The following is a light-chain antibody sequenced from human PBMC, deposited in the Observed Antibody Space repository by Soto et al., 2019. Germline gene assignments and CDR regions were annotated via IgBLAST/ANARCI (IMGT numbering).Light chain of an antibody. V-gene: IGLV1-44*01. Sequence: HSVLTQPPSASGTPGQRVTISCSGSSSNIGSETVNWYQHLPGTAPKLLIYLNNQRPSGVPDRFSGSKSDTSASLAISGLQSEDEADYYCATWDDSLKRVVFGGGTTLTVL. J-gene: IGLJ2*01. CDR3: ATWDDSLKRVV. CDR2: LNN. CDR1: SSNIGSET.